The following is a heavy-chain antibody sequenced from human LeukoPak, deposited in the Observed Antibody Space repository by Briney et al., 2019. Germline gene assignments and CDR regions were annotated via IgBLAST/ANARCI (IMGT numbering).Heavy chain of an antibody. Sequence: SETLSLTCTVSGGSISSYYWSWIRQPPGKGLEWIGYIYYSGSTNYNPSPKSRVTISVDTSKNQFSLKLSSVTAADTAVYYCARASYDFWSGYYSHYYYYMDVWGKGTTVTVSS. J-gene: IGHJ6*03. V-gene: IGHV4-59*01. D-gene: IGHD3-3*01. CDR3: ARASYDFWSGYYSHYYYYMDV. CDR2: IYYSGST. CDR1: GGSISSYY.